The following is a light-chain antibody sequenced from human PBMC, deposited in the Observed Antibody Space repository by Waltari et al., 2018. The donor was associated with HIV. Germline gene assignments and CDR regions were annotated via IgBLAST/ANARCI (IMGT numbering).Light chain of an antibody. CDR1: SSYVGSYNP. CDR3: CSYAATSTFV. Sequence: QSALTQPAPVSGSPGQSTTIPCPGPSSYVGSYNPVSWYQQYPGKAPKLMIYEVSKRPSGVSNRFSGSKSGNTASLTISGLQAEDEADYYCCSYAATSTFVFGTGTKVTVL. J-gene: IGLJ1*01. V-gene: IGLV2-23*02. CDR2: EVS.